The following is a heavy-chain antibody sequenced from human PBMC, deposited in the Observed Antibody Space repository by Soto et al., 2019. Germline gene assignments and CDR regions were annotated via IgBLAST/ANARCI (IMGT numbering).Heavy chain of an antibody. V-gene: IGHV4-31*03. D-gene: IGHD6-19*01. CDR2: IYYSGST. CDR3: ARVAAVAGYYFDY. CDR1: GGSISSGGYY. J-gene: IGHJ4*02. Sequence: SETLSLTCTVSGGSISSGGYYWSWIRQHPGKGLEWIGYIYYSGSTYYNPSLKSRVTISVDTSKNQFSLKLSSVTAADTAVYYCARVAAVAGYYFDYWGQGTLVAVSS.